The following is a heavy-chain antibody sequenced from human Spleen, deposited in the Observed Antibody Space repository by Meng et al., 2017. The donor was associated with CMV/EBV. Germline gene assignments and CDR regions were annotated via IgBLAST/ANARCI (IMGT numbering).Heavy chain of an antibody. CDR3: ARNSLYCSSTSCYDKYYYGMDV. D-gene: IGHD2-2*01. CDR2: INHSGST. CDR1: GGSFSGYS. J-gene: IGHJ6*02. V-gene: IGHV4-34*01. Sequence: AVYGGSFSGYSWSWIRQPPGKGLDWIGEINHSGSTKYNPSLKSRVTISVDTSKTQFSLKLSSVTAADTAVYYCARNSLYCSSTSCYDKYYYGMDVWGQGTTVTVSS.